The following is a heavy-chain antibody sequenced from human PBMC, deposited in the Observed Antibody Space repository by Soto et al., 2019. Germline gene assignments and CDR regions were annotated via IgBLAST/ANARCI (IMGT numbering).Heavy chain of an antibody. CDR2: IDYSGST. CDR1: GGSVSSSSYY. D-gene: IGHD2-2*03. J-gene: IGHJ5*02. Sequence: SLTCTVSGGSVSSSSYYWGWIRQPPGKGLEWIGSIDYSGSTYYNPSLKSRVTISVDTSKNQFSLKLRSVTAADMAVYFCASGYGWFDPWGQGTLVTVSS. V-gene: IGHV4-39*01. CDR3: ASGYGWFDP.